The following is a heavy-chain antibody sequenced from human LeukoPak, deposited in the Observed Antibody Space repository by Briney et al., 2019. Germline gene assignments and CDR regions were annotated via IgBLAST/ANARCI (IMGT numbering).Heavy chain of an antibody. CDR3: ARGGRYDILTCYSFDY. Sequence: GGSLRLSCAASGSTFDDYGMSWVRHAPGKGLEWVSDINWNGGSTGYADSVKGRFTISRDNAKNTLYLPMHSLRAEDTALYYCARGGRYDILTCYSFDYWGQGTLVTVSS. J-gene: IGHJ4*02. D-gene: IGHD3-9*01. CDR1: GSTFDDYG. V-gene: IGHV3-20*04. CDR2: INWNGGST.